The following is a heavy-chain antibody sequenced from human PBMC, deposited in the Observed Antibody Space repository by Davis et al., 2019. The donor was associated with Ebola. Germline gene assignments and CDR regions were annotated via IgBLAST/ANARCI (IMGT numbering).Heavy chain of an antibody. CDR1: GGSISNYY. D-gene: IGHD3-16*01. Sequence: GSLRLSCTLSGGSISNYYWTWIRQPSGKGLEWIGNIYYTGGTHSSPSLKGRVTFFIDTSKDEFSLKLTSVTAADTAVYYCARDHGGGRMDVWGQGTTVTVSS. J-gene: IGHJ6*02. CDR2: IYYTGGT. V-gene: IGHV4-59*01. CDR3: ARDHGGGRMDV.